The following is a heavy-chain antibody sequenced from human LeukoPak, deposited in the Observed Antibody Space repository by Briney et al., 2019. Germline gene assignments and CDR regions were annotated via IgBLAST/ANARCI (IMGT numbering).Heavy chain of an antibody. Sequence: PGGSLRLSCAASGFTFSSYGMHWVRQAPGKGLEWVAVISYDGSNKYYADSVKGRFTISRDNSKNTLYLQMNSLRAEDTAVYYCAKERESSSWSYYYYMDVWGKGTTVTVSS. CDR1: GFTFSSYG. CDR3: AKERESSSWSYYYYMDV. J-gene: IGHJ6*03. CDR2: ISYDGSNK. D-gene: IGHD6-13*01. V-gene: IGHV3-30*18.